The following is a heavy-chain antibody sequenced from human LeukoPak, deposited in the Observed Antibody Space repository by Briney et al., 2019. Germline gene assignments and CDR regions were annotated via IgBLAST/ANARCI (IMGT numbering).Heavy chain of an antibody. D-gene: IGHD3-22*01. J-gene: IGHJ4*02. CDR1: GYTFTSYA. Sequence: ASVKVSCKASGYTFTSYAMNWVRQAPGQGLEWMGWINTNTGNPTYAQGFTGRFVFSLDTSVSMAYLQISSLKAEDTAVYYCARDHHYYDSSGYGYWGQGTLVTVSS. V-gene: IGHV7-4-1*04. CDR3: ARDHHYYDSSGYGY. CDR2: INTNTGNP.